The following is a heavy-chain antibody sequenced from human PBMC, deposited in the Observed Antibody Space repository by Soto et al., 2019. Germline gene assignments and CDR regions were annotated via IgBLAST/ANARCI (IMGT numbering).Heavy chain of an antibody. D-gene: IGHD2-21*02. CDR2: IEASGGGT. Sequence: QVQLVQSGAEVKKPGASVKVSCKPSGYTFNTYYLHWVRQAPGQALEWMGVIEASGGGTTYAQKFLGRVTVTRDTSTSTVFMELSSLRSDDTAVYYCARGGHIAVVTASFDYWGQGPLVTVSS. J-gene: IGHJ4*02. V-gene: IGHV1-46*02. CDR1: GYTFNTYY. CDR3: ARGGHIAVVTASFDY.